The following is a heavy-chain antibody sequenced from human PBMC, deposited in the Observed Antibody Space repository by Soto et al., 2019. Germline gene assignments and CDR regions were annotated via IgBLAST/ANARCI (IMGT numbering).Heavy chain of an antibody. CDR1: GFTFSSYS. CDR3: AMAEMATSGMDV. V-gene: IGHV3-48*02. Sequence: EVQLVESGGGLVQPGGSLRLSCAASGFTFSSYSMNWVRQAPGKGLEWVSYISSSSSTIYYADSVKGRFTISRDNAKNSLYLQMNSLRDEDTAVYYCAMAEMATSGMDVWGQGTTVTVS. CDR2: ISSSSSTI. J-gene: IGHJ6*02. D-gene: IGHD5-12*01.